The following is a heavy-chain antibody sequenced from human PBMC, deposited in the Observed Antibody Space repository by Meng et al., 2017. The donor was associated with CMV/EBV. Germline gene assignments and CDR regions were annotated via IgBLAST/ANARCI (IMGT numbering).Heavy chain of an antibody. V-gene: IGHV1-18*01. Sequence: ASVKVSCKASGYTFTSYGISWVRQAPGQGLEWMGWISAYNGNTNYAQKLQGRVTMTTDTSTSTAYMELRSLRSDDTAVYYCARTPLLRFLEWLPTVVMDYYYGMDVWGQGTTVTVSS. D-gene: IGHD3-3*01. CDR2: ISAYNGNT. CDR3: ARTPLLRFLEWLPTVVMDYYYGMDV. J-gene: IGHJ6*02. CDR1: GYTFTSYG.